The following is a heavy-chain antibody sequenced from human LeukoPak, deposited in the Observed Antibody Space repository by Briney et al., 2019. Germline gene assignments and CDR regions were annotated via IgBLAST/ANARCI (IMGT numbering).Heavy chain of an antibody. J-gene: IGHJ4*02. CDR2: IRYDGSNK. D-gene: IGHD3-22*01. V-gene: IGHV3-30*02. CDR1: GFSFSNYG. CDR3: AKYYRESSGASPLDY. Sequence: PGGSRRLSCVASGFSFSNYGMHWVRQAPGKGLEWAAFIRYDGSNKYYADSVKGRFTISRDNSKNTLCLQMNSLRVEDTAVYYCAKYYRESSGASPLDYWGQGTRVTVSS.